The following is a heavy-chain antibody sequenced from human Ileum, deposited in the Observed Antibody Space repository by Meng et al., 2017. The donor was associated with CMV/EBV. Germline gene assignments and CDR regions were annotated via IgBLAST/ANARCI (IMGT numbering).Heavy chain of an antibody. CDR1: RGSINYNS. CDR2: VSYSGST. D-gene: IGHD3-10*01. V-gene: IGHV4-59*01. J-gene: IGHJ4*02. Sequence: ESLKISCTVSRGSINYNSWSWIRQSARKGLEWIGSVSYSGSTNYNPSLKSRVSISMDTSENQFSLKVTSVTAGDTAVYYCARWSGSESYPSADYWGQGTLVTVSS. CDR3: ARWSGSESYPSADY.